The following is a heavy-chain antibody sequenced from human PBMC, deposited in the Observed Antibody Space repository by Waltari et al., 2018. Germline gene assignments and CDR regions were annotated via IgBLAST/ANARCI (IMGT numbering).Heavy chain of an antibody. CDR2: IIPIFGTA. J-gene: IGHJ4*02. CDR3: ARGLPDSGVFDY. Sequence: QVQLVQSGAEVKKPGSSVKVYCKASGGTFSSYAISWVRQASGQGLEWMGGIIPIFGTANYAQKFQGRVTITTDESTSTAYMELSSLRSEDTVVYYCARGLPDSGVFDYWGQGTLVTVSS. CDR1: GGTFSSYA. V-gene: IGHV1-69*05. D-gene: IGHD5-12*01.